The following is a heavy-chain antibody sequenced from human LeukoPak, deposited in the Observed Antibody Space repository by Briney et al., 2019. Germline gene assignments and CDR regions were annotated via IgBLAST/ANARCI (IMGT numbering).Heavy chain of an antibody. CDR3: ARDHCSSTSCYYWFDP. CDR2: IIPIFGTA. V-gene: IGHV1-69*05. CDR1: GGTFSSYA. J-gene: IGHJ5*02. D-gene: IGHD2-2*01. Sequence: ASVKVSCKASGGTFSSYAISWVRKAPGQGLEWMGGIIPIFGTANYAQKFQGRVTITTDESTSTAYMELSSLRSEDTAVYYCARDHCSSTSCYYWFDPWGQGTLVTVSS.